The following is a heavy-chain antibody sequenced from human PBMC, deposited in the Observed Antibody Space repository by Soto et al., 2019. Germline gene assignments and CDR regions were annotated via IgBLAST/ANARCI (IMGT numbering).Heavy chain of an antibody. Sequence: PSETLSLTCTVSGGSISSGDYYWSWIRQPPGKGLEWIGYIYYSGSTYYNPSLRSRVTISVDTSKNQFSLKLSSVTAADTAVYYCSRGPRSYYYDSSGPNHSHDYWGQGTLVTVSA. D-gene: IGHD3-22*01. CDR3: SRGPRSYYYDSSGPNHSHDY. CDR2: IYYSGST. CDR1: GGSISSGDYY. V-gene: IGHV4-30-4*01. J-gene: IGHJ4*02.